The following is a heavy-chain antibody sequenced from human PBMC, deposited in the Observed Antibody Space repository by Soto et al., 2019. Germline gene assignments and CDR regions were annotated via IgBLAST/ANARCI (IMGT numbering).Heavy chain of an antibody. CDR3: ASWDYDVLTGYSYDD. Sequence: QVQLVQSGAEVKKPGSSVKVSCKASGGTFNNYGMGWVRQAPGQGLEWMGGIIPMIGRTNYAQKFQGRLTLTAGATRSTAYMELRNLISDDTAVYYCASWDYDVLTGYSYDDWGQGTLVTVSS. V-gene: IGHV1-69*01. D-gene: IGHD3-9*01. CDR1: GGTFNNYG. J-gene: IGHJ4*02. CDR2: IIPMIGRT.